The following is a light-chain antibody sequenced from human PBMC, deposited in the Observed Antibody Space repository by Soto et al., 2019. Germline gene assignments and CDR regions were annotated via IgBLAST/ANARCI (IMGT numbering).Light chain of an antibody. Sequence: EIVMTQSPATLSVSPGERATLSCRASQSVSSNLAWYQQKPGQAPRLLIYGASTSDTGIPARFSGSGSGTEFTLTIGSLQTGDFAVYYCQQYNNWPFTFGPGTKVDIK. CDR1: QSVSSN. CDR2: GAS. J-gene: IGKJ3*01. V-gene: IGKV3-15*01. CDR3: QQYNNWPFT.